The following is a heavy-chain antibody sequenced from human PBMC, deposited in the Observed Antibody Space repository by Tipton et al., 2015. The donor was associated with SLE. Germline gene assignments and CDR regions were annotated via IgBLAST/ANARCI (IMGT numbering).Heavy chain of an antibody. Sequence: TLSLTCSVSNGSIGSDYWTWIRQPPGKGLEWIGYISHSGTTYYSPSLTSRVTMSVDTSKNELSLKLTSVTAADTAVYYCARGVEYTSAWYQGDGQNWFDPWGQGTLVTVSS. CDR1: NGSIGSDY. CDR2: ISHSGTT. CDR3: ARGVEYTSAWYQGDGQNWFDP. D-gene: IGHD6-19*01. J-gene: IGHJ5*02. V-gene: IGHV4-59*12.